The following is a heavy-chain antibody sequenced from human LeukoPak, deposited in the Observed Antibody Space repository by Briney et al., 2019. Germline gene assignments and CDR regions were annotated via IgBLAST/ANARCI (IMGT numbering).Heavy chain of an antibody. J-gene: IGHJ4*02. CDR1: GGSISSYY. CDR2: IYYSGST. D-gene: IGHD5-18*01. V-gene: IGHV4-59*01. CDR3: ARTYPNSYGFGRDSDY. Sequence: PSETLSLTCTVSGGSISSYYWSWIRQPPGKGLEWIGYIYYSGSTNYNPSLKSRVTISVDTSKNQFSLKLSSVTAADTAVYYCARTYPNSYGFGRDSDYWGQGTLVTVSS.